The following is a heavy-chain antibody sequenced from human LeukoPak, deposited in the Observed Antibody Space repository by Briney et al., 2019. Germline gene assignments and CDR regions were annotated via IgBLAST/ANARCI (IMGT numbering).Heavy chain of an antibody. V-gene: IGHV1-18*01. CDR3: ARARLLWFGELLSADAFDI. Sequence: ASVKVSCKASGYTFTSYGISWVRQAPGQGLEWMGWISAYSGNTNYAQKLQGRVTMTTDTSTSTAYMELRSLRSDDTAVYYCARARLLWFGELLSADAFDIWGQGTMVTVSS. CDR1: GYTFTSYG. J-gene: IGHJ3*02. CDR2: ISAYSGNT. D-gene: IGHD3-10*01.